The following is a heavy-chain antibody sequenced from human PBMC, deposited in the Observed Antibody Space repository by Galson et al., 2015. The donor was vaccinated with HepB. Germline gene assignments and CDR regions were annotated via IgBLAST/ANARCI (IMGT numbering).Heavy chain of an antibody. CDR1: GFTFSSYA. CDR3: VKEGRGYCSSTSCYTDY. V-gene: IGHV3-64D*06. CDR2: ISSNGGST. Sequence: RLSCAASGFTFSSYAMHWVRQAPGKGLEYVSAISSNGGSTYYADSVKGRFTISRDNSKNTLYLQMSSLRAEDTAVYYCVKEGRGYCSSTSCYTDYWGQGTLVTVSS. D-gene: IGHD2-2*02. J-gene: IGHJ4*02.